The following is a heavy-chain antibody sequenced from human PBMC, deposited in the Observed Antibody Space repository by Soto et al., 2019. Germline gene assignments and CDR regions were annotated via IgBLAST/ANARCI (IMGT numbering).Heavy chain of an antibody. V-gene: IGHV3-30*18. D-gene: IGHD6-19*01. CDR1: GFTFSSYG. J-gene: IGHJ3*02. CDR2: ISYDGSNK. CDR3: AKDATTYSSGWKKSAFDI. Sequence: QVQLVESGGGVVQPGRSLRLSCAASGFTFSSYGMHWVRQAPGKGLEWVAVISYDGSNKYYADSVKGRFTISRDNSKNTLYLQMNSLRAEDTAVYYCAKDATTYSSGWKKSAFDIWGQGTIVTVSS.